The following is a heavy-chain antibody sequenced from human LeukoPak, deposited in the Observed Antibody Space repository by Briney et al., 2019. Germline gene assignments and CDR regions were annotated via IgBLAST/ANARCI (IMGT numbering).Heavy chain of an antibody. Sequence: TGGSLRLSCAASGFTFISYWMHWVRQAPGKGLVWVSRINSDGSTTSYAASVKGRFTISRDTAKNTPYLQMNSLRAEDTAVYYCARGHHYYDSSAYYYWGQGTLVTVSS. D-gene: IGHD3-22*01. CDR1: GFTFISYW. V-gene: IGHV3-74*01. CDR3: ARGHHYYDSSAYYY. J-gene: IGHJ4*02. CDR2: INSDGSTT.